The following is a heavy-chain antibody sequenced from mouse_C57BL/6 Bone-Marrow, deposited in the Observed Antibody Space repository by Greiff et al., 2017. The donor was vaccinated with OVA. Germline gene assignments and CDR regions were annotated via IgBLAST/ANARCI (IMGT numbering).Heavy chain of an antibody. CDR2: IDPETGGT. CDR1: GYTFTDYE. CDR3: TGANWDVNYFDY. Sequence: QVQLQQSGAELVRPGASVTLSCKASGYTFTDYEMHWVKQTPVHGLEWIGAIDPETGGTAYNQKFKGKAILTADKSSSTAYMELRSLTSEDSAVYYCTGANWDVNYFDYWGQGTLVTVSA. V-gene: IGHV1-15*01. J-gene: IGHJ3*01. D-gene: IGHD4-1*01.